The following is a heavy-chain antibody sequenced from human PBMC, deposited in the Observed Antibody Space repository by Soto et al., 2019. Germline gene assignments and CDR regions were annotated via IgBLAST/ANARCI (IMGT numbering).Heavy chain of an antibody. J-gene: IGHJ6*02. V-gene: IGHV3-30-3*01. Sequence: PGGSLRLSCAASGFTFSSYAMHWVRQAPGKGLEWVAVISYDGSNKYYADSVKGRFTISRDNSKNTLYLQMNSLRAEDTAVYYCSRELVVPAALYYYYYGMVVWGQGTTVTVSS. CDR1: GFTFSSYA. D-gene: IGHD2-2*01. CDR3: SRELVVPAALYYYYYGMVV. CDR2: ISYDGSNK.